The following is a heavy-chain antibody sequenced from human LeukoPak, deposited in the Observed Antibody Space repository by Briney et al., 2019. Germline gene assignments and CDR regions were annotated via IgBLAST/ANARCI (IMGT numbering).Heavy chain of an antibody. CDR1: GYTFTSYY. CDR2: INPSYGST. Sequence: ASVKVSCKASGYTFTSYYMHWVRQAPGQGREWRGVINPSYGSTDDAQRVQGRLTITRDTSTSTVYMELSSLRSDDTAVYYCARTYGNDASDIWGLGTMVTVSS. J-gene: IGHJ3*02. CDR3: ARTYGNDASDI. D-gene: IGHD4-17*01. V-gene: IGHV1-46*01.